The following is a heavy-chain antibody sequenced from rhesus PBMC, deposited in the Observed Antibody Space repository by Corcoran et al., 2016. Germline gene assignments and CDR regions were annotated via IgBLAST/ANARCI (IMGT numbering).Heavy chain of an antibody. Sequence: QVHLQAPGQRLVQPSETLPLTCAVSVGTYRDYTWRRVRRPPGKGLEWIGYISGSMGSIDYNPSLKSRVTISRDTSKNQFSLKLTSVTDADTAVYYCAKDPAYGSRSDVWGPGVLVTVSS. CDR2: ISGSMGSI. V-gene: IGHV4-165*01. CDR1: VGTYRDYT. J-gene: IGHJ5-1*01. CDR3: AKDPAYGSRSDV. D-gene: IGHD4-4*01.